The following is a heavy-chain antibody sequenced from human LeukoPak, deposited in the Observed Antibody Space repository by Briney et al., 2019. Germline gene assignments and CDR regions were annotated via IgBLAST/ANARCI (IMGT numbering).Heavy chain of an antibody. D-gene: IGHD3-10*01. CDR3: ASQETGQDAFDI. Sequence: ASVKVSCKASGYTFTSYDINWVRQATGQGLEWMGWMNPNSGNTGYAQKFQGRVTMTRNTSISTAYMELSSLRSEDTAMYYCASQETGQDAFDIWGQGTMVTVSS. V-gene: IGHV1-8*01. J-gene: IGHJ3*02. CDR1: GYTFTSYD. CDR2: MNPNSGNT.